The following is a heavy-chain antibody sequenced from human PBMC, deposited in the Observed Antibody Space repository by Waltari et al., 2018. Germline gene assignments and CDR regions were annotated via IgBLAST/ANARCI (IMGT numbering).Heavy chain of an antibody. V-gene: IGHV1-69*05. Sequence: QVQLVQSGAEVKKSGSSVKVSCKASGGTFSSYAISWVRQAPGQGLEWMGGIIPIFGTANYEQKFQGRGTITTDESTSTAYMELSSLRSEDTAVYYCASGAPGPNSYFDLWGRGTLVTVSS. D-gene: IGHD3-10*01. J-gene: IGHJ2*01. CDR1: GGTFSSYA. CDR3: ASGAPGPNSYFDL. CDR2: IIPIFGTA.